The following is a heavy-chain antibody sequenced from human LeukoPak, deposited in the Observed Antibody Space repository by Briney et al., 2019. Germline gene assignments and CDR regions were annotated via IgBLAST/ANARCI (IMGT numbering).Heavy chain of an antibody. CDR2: IYYSGST. CDR1: GGSISSSIYY. V-gene: IGHV4-39*01. J-gene: IGHJ6*02. Sequence: PSETLSLTCTVSGGSISSSIYYWGWIRQPPGKGLEWIGSIYYSGSTYYNPSLKRRVTISVDTSKNQFSLKLSSVTAADTAAYYCARHLGPRVPAPPYYYYYGMDVWGQGTTVTVSS. CDR3: ARHLGPRVPAPPYYYYYGMDV. D-gene: IGHD2-2*01.